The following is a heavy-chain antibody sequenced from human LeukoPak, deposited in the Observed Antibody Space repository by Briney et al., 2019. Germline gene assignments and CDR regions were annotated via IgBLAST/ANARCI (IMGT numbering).Heavy chain of an antibody. CDR2: IYPTGST. D-gene: IGHD3-22*01. Sequence: SETLSLTCTVSGYSISSGYYWGWIRQPPGKGLEWIGNIYPTGSTYYNPSLKSRVTISVDTSKNQFSLKVSSVSAADTAVYYCARGPRVGYYDSSGYYHYYYYMDVWGKGTTVTISS. V-gene: IGHV4-38-2*02. J-gene: IGHJ6*03. CDR3: ARGPRVGYYDSSGYYHYYYYMDV. CDR1: GYSISSGYY.